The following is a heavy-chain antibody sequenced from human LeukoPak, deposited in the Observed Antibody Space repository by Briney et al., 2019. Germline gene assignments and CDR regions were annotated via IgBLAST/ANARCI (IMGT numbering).Heavy chain of an antibody. V-gene: IGHV3-48*01. CDR1: GFTLSSYA. J-gene: IGHJ4*02. CDR2: ISSSGSTI. Sequence: GGSLRLSCAASGFTLSSYAMSWVRQGPGKGLEWVSYISSSGSTIYYADSVKGRFTISRDNSKNTLYLQMNSLRAEDTAVYYCARGGGYTDYWGQGTLVTVSS. CDR3: ARGGGYTDY. D-gene: IGHD5-24*01.